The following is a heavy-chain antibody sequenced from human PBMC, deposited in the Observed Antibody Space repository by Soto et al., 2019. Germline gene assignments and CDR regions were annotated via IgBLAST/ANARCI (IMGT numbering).Heavy chain of an antibody. CDR1: GFTFSTYD. D-gene: IGHD2-21*02. J-gene: IGHJ4*02. Sequence: EVQLVESGGGLVQPGGSLRLSCAASGFTFSTYDMHWVRHVTGKGLEWVSVIGTAGDTYYPDSVRGRFTISRDNAKNSLYLQMNSLRAGDTAVYYCGRDGGYYGIDSWGQGTLVTVSS. V-gene: IGHV3-13*01. CDR2: IGTAGDT. CDR3: GRDGGYYGIDS.